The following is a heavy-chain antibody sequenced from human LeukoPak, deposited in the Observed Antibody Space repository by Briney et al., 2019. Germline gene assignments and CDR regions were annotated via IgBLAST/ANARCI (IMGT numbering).Heavy chain of an antibody. D-gene: IGHD3-10*01. CDR3: ARGSGIGVDY. V-gene: IGHV4-61*02. Sequence: SETLSHACTVSGGSISSGSCYWSWIRQTAGKGLEWIGRIYTSGSTNYNPSLKSRVTISVDTSKNQFSLKLSSVTAADTAVYYCARGSGIGVDYWGQGTLVTVSS. CDR1: GGSISSGSCY. CDR2: IYTSGST. J-gene: IGHJ4*02.